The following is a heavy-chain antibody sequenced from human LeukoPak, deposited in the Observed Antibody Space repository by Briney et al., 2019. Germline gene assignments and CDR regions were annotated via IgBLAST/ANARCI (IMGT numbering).Heavy chain of an antibody. J-gene: IGHJ4*02. CDR1: GFSFSSSS. V-gene: IGHV3-21*01. Sequence: PGGSLRLSCAASGFSFSSSSMNWVRQAPGKGLEWVSSISSGSTYIYSADSVKGRFTISRDNAKNSLYLQMNSLRAEDTAVYYCTRMHPYCTTTSCPRSWGQGTLVTVSS. CDR3: TRMHPYCTTTSCPRS. D-gene: IGHD2-2*01. CDR2: ISSGSTYI.